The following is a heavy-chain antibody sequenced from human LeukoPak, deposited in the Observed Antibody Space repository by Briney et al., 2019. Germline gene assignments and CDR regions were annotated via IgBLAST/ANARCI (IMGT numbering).Heavy chain of an antibody. D-gene: IGHD3-9*01. Sequence: GGSLRLSCAASGFTFSSYAMHWVRQAPGKGLEYVSAISSNGGSTYYANSVKGRFTISRDNAKNSLYLQMNSLRADDTAVYYCAREVYYDILTGTSGSYFDYWGQGTLVTVSS. CDR1: GFTFSSYA. V-gene: IGHV3-64*01. J-gene: IGHJ4*02. CDR2: ISSNGGST. CDR3: AREVYYDILTGTSGSYFDY.